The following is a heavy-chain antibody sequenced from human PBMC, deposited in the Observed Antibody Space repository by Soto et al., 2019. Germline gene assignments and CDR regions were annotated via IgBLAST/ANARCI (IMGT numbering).Heavy chain of an antibody. CDR2: IIPIFGTA. J-gene: IGHJ6*02. CDR1: GGTFSSYA. D-gene: IGHD5-18*01. CDR3: ARGRRGYSYGFYYYYGMDV. Sequence: QVQLVQSGAEVKKPGSSVKVSCKASGGTFSSYAISWVRQAPGQGLEWMGGIIPIFGTANYAQKFQGRVTITADESTSTAYMELSSLRSEDMAVYYCARGRRGYSYGFYYYYGMDVWGQGTTVTVSS. V-gene: IGHV1-69*01.